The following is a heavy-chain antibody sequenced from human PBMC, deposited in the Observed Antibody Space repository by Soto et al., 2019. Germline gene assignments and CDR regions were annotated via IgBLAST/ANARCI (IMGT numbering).Heavy chain of an antibody. J-gene: IGHJ6*02. V-gene: IGHV3-23*01. Sequence: GGSLRLSCAASGCSFSNYAMTWVRQAPGKGLECVSGISGGRGSTDYADSVKGRFTISRDNTKNTLYLQMNSLRAEDTAVYYCAKARKARIFGVVNSNYYALDVWGQGTTVTVSS. CDR1: GCSFSNYA. CDR3: AKARKARIFGVVNSNYYALDV. CDR2: ISGGRGST. D-gene: IGHD3-3*01.